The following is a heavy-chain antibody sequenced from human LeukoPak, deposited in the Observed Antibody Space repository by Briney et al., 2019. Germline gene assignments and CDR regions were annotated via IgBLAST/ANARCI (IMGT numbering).Heavy chain of an antibody. CDR1: GFTFSKYW. V-gene: IGHV3-74*01. CDR3: MSAHGY. Sequence: PGGSLRLSCAASGFTFSKYWMLWVRQAPGKGLQSVSRINTDGTVTTYADSVKGRFTVSRDNADNTMFLQMNSLRADDTAVYYCMSAHGYWGQGTLVTVSS. J-gene: IGHJ4*02. CDR2: INTDGTVT.